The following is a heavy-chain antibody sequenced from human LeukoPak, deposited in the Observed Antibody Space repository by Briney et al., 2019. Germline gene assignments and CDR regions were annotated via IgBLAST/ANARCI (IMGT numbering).Heavy chain of an antibody. V-gene: IGHV3-23*01. J-gene: IGHJ4*02. Sequence: GGSLRLSCATSGFTFSNYGMNWVRQAPGKGLEWVSLISESGGDAYYADSVKGRFIISRDNSKNTLYLQMNSLRADDTAIYYCARGIPTLDHWGQGTLVTVSS. CDR1: GFTFSNYG. D-gene: IGHD2-2*03. CDR3: ARGIPTLDH. CDR2: ISESGGDA.